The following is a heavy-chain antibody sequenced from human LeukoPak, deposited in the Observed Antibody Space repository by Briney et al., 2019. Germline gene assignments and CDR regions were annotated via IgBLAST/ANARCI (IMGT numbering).Heavy chain of an antibody. D-gene: IGHD3-10*01. Sequence: GGSLRLSCKASGFPFSSYGMQWVRQAPGKGLEWVACITYDENIKYYADSVKGRFTISRDTSKNTLYLQMINLRAEDTAVYYCAKESSASYYFDYWGQGTLVTVSS. V-gene: IGHV3-30*02. CDR3: AKESSASYYFDY. CDR2: ITYDENIK. CDR1: GFPFSSYG. J-gene: IGHJ4*02.